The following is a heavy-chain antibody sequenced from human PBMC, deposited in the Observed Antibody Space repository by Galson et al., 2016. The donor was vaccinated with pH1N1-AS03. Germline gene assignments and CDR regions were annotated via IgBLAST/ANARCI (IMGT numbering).Heavy chain of an antibody. J-gene: IGHJ6*02. CDR2: IYPAASST. D-gene: IGHD3-3*01. CDR3: ARQNDGRGSGLEWLFWYGMDV. V-gene: IGHV5-51*01. Sequence: QSGAEVKKHGESLKISCKVSGYTFSHHWIGWVRQMPGTGLEWMGIIYPAASSTTYSPSFQGEVTTSADPSISTAYLQWSSLRASDTAMYFCARQNDGRGSGLEWLFWYGMDVWGQGTVVTVSS. CDR1: GYTFSHHW.